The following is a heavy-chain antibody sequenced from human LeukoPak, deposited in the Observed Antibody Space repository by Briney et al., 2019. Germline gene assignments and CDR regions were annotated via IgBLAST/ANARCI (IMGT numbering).Heavy chain of an antibody. CDR2: ISGSGGST. J-gene: IGHJ5*02. CDR1: GFTFSSYA. Sequence: GGSLRLSCAASGFTFSSYAMSWVRQAPGKGLEWVSAISGSGGSTYYADSVKGRFTISRDNSKNTLYLQMNSLRAEDTAVYYCAKASGDSSGSPGGWFDPWGQGTLVTVSS. V-gene: IGHV3-23*01. CDR3: AKASGDSSGSPGGWFDP. D-gene: IGHD3-22*01.